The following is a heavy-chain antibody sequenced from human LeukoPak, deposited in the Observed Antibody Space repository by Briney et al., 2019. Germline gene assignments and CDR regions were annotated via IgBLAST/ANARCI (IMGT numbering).Heavy chain of an antibody. J-gene: IGHJ4*02. D-gene: IGHD5-18*01. Sequence: ASVKVSCKASGYTFTGYYMHWVRQAPGQGLEWMGWINPNSGGTNYAQKFQGRVTMTRDTSISTAYMELSRLRSDDTAVYYCAREDSYSYGYCFDYWGQGTLVTVPS. CDR1: GYTFTGYY. CDR3: AREDSYSYGYCFDY. V-gene: IGHV1-2*02. CDR2: INPNSGGT.